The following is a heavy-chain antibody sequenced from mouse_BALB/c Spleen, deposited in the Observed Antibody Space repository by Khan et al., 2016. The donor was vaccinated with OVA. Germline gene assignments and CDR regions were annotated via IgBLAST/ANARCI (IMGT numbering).Heavy chain of an antibody. Sequence: VQLQPSGTVLVRPGALVRLSCTASGFNIKDYYIHWVKQRPDQGLEWIGWIDPENGNTISAPNFQAKASLTADTSSKTAYLQLIRLTSEDTAVYYCPRAILLYVDYWGQGTTLTVSS. CDR2: IDPENGNT. CDR3: PRAILLYVDY. CDR1: GFNIKDYY. J-gene: IGHJ2*01. V-gene: IGHV14-1*02.